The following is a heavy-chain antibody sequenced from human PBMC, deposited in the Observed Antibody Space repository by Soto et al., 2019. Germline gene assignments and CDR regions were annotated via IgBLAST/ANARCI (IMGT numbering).Heavy chain of an antibody. D-gene: IGHD3-10*01. V-gene: IGHV1-18*01. J-gene: IGHJ4*02. Sequence: QVQLVQSEAEVKKPGASVRVSCKTSGYTFNNFGISWVRQAPGQGLEWMGWISTYNGNTKFAQKFQGRLTMTTDTSTSTAYMDLRSLRSDDTAIYYCARSGSTFSMVREVFSSDYWGQGTLVTVSS. CDR1: GYTFNNFG. CDR2: ISTYNGNT. CDR3: ARSGSTFSMVREVFSSDY.